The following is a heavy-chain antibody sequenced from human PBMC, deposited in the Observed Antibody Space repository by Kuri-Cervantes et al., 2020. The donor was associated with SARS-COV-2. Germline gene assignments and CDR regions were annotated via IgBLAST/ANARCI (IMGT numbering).Heavy chain of an antibody. CDR3: ARLTTSYFDY. CDR1: GGSISSYY. Sequence: SETLSLTCTVSGGSISSYYWSWIRQPPGRGLEWIGYIYYSGSTNYNPSLKSRVTISVDTSKNQFSLKLSSVTAADTAVYYCARLTTSYFDYWGQGTLVTVSS. D-gene: IGHD4-11*01. J-gene: IGHJ4*02. CDR2: IYYSGST. V-gene: IGHV4-59*08.